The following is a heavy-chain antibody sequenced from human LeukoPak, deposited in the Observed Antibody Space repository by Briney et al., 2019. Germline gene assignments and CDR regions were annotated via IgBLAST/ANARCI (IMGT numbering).Heavy chain of an antibody. D-gene: IGHD2-21*02. Sequence: GGSLRLSCAVSGFTFSTYSMNWVRQAPGKGLEWVSYISSSSSTIYYADSVKGRFTISRDNAKNSLYLQMNSLRAEDTALYYCARDNWVATSGLSAPWGQGTLVTVSS. V-gene: IGHV3-48*04. CDR2: ISSSSSTI. CDR3: ARDNWVATSGLSAP. J-gene: IGHJ5*02. CDR1: GFTFSTYS.